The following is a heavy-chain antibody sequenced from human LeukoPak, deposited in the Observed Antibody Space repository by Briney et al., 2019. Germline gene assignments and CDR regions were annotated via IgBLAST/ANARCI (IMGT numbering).Heavy chain of an antibody. J-gene: IGHJ1*01. CDR1: GFTSSDYW. CDR3: ARLTRVGYNSYVY. D-gene: IGHD5-24*01. Sequence: GGSLRLSCAVSGFTSSDYWMHWVRHAPGKGLVWVSRFKNDGSSATYADSVKGRFTISRDEAKNTLYLQMNSLRVEDTAVYYCARLTRVGYNSYVYWGQGTLVTVSS. CDR2: FKNDGSSA. V-gene: IGHV3-74*01.